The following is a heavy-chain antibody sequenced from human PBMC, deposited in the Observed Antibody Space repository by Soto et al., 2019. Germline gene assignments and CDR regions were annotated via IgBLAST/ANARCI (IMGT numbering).Heavy chain of an antibody. CDR2: IIPIFGTA. CDR3: ARVGDFWSGYTQDLNWFDP. J-gene: IGHJ5*02. CDR1: GGTFSIYA. Sequence: GASLKISCKGSGGTFSIYAISWVRQAPGQGLEWMGGIIPIFGTANYAQKFQGRVTITADESTSTAYMELSSLRSEDTAVYYCARVGDFWSGYTQDLNWFDPRGQGALVTVSS. D-gene: IGHD3-3*01. V-gene: IGHV1-69*13.